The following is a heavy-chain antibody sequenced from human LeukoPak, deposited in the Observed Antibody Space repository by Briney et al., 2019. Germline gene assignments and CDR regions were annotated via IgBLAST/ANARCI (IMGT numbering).Heavy chain of an antibody. V-gene: IGHV3-30*18. CDR1: GFTFSSYG. CDR3: AKEGPPDTAMVTNPANYYYYYGMDV. Sequence: PGRSLRLSCAASGFTFSSYGMHWVRQAPGKGLEWVAVISYDGSNKYYADSVKGRFTISRDNSKNTLYLQMNSLRAEDTAVYYCAKEGPPDTAMVTNPANYYYYYGMDVWGQGTTVTVSS. CDR2: ISYDGSNK. J-gene: IGHJ6*02. D-gene: IGHD5-18*01.